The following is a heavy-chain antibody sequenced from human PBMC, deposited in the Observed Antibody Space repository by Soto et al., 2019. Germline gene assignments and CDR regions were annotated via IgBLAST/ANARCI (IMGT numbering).Heavy chain of an antibody. CDR1: GFTFDDYA. Sequence: PGGSLRLSCAASGFTFDDYAMHWVRQAPGKGLEWVSGISWNSANIPYADSVKGRVTISRDNAKNSLYLQMKSLRPEDTALYYCETDPYANSSGLIDSWGQGTQVTVSS. D-gene: IGHD3-16*01. V-gene: IGHV3-9*01. J-gene: IGHJ4*02. CDR3: ETDPYANSSGLIDS. CDR2: ISWNSANI.